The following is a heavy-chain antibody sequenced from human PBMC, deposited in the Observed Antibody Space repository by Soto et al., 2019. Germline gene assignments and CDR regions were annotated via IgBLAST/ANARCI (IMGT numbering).Heavy chain of an antibody. Sequence: GASVTVSCKASGYTFTSYAMHWVRQAPGQRLEWMGWINAGNGNTKYSQKFQGRVTITRDTSASTAYVELSSLRSEDTAVYYCARTLVGATPADYWGQGTLVTVSS. D-gene: IGHD1-26*01. CDR2: INAGNGNT. CDR1: GYTFTSYA. V-gene: IGHV1-3*01. CDR3: ARTLVGATPADY. J-gene: IGHJ4*02.